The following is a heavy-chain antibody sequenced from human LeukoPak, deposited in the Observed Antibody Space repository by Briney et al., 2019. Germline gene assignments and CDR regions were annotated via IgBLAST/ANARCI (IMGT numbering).Heavy chain of an antibody. J-gene: IGHJ5*02. Sequence: SETLSLTCTVSGGSISSYYWSWIRQTPGKGLEWIGYIYYSGSTNYNPSLKSRVTISVDTSKNQFSLKLSSVTAADTAVYYCARVFPACSGGSCRYNWFDPWGQGTLVTVSS. CDR1: GGSISSYY. V-gene: IGHV4-59*01. CDR3: ARVFPACSGGSCRYNWFDP. CDR2: IYYSGST. D-gene: IGHD2-15*01.